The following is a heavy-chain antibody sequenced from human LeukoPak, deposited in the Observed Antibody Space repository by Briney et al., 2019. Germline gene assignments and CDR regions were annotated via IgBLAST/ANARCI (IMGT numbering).Heavy chain of an antibody. J-gene: IGHJ4*02. V-gene: IGHV3-7*01. Sequence: GGSLRLSCAASGFTVSSNYMSWVRQAPGKGLEWVAVIKQDGSEEYYVDSVKGRFTISRDNAENSLYLQMNSLIDVNTAVYFCARDRGSSAGIDYWGQGTLVTVSS. CDR1: GFTVSSNY. D-gene: IGHD6-13*01. CDR2: IKQDGSEE. CDR3: ARDRGSSAGIDY.